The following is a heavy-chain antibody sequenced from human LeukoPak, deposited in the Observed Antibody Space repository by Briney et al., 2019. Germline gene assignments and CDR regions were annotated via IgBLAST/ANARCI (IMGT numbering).Heavy chain of an antibody. Sequence: GGSLRLSCAASGFPLSSYSINWVRQAPGKGLEWVSYISGSGSAIYYVDSVKGRFTVSRDNAKNSLFLQMNSPRAEDTAVHYCVRVKGSYFDYWGQGALVSVSS. CDR1: GFPLSSYS. CDR2: ISGSGSAI. CDR3: VRVKGSYFDY. D-gene: IGHD2-15*01. V-gene: IGHV3-48*01. J-gene: IGHJ4*02.